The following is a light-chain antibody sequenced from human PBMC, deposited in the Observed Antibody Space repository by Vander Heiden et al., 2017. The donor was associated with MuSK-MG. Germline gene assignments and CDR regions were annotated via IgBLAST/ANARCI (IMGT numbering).Light chain of an antibody. CDR1: GSNIGSNT. V-gene: IGLV1-44*01. Sequence: QSVLTQPPSASGTPGQRVTISCSGSGSNIGSNTVNWYQQLPGTAPRLLIYNNNQRPSGVPDRFSGSKSGTSASPAISGLQSEDEADYYCAPWDDSLSGPVFGGGTKLTVL. CDR2: NNN. J-gene: IGLJ3*02. CDR3: APWDDSLSGPV.